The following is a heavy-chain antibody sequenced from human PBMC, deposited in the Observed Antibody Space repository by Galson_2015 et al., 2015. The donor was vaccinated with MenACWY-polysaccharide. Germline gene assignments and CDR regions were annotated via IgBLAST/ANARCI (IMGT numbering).Heavy chain of an antibody. CDR3: ARRRKRVAGEFDY. CDR2: TSYTGST. V-gene: IGHV4-39*02. CDR1: GGSIRTEAYF. Sequence: TVSLTCTVSGGSIRTEAYFWGWIRQPPGKGLEWIGTTSYTGSTYYNPSLKGRVAFSTDTSNNHFSLTVTSVTAADTAVYYCARRRKRVAGEFDYWGQGTPVTVSS. J-gene: IGHJ4*02. D-gene: IGHD6-19*01.